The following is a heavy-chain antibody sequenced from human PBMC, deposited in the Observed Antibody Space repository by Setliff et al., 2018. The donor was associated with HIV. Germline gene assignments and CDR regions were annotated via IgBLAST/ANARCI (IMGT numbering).Heavy chain of an antibody. V-gene: IGHV4-61*08. Sequence: SETLSLTCTVSGGSISSGGYYWSWIRQHPGKGLEWIGYIYYSGRTNYNPSLKSRVTISVDRSKNQFSLKLSSVTAADTAVYYCARGYPVSYYYYMDVWGKGTTVTVSS. J-gene: IGHJ6*03. CDR1: GGSISSGGYY. CDR2: IYYSGRT. D-gene: IGHD3-16*02. CDR3: ARGYPVSYYYYMDV.